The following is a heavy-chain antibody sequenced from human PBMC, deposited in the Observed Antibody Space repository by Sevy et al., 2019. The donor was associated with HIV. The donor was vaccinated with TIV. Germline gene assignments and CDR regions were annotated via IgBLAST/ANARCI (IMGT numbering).Heavy chain of an antibody. CDR1: GGSFSGYY. V-gene: IGHV4-34*01. J-gene: IGHJ4*02. CDR2: INHSGST. CDR3: ARGTMEDYDILTGGQGILDY. D-gene: IGHD3-9*01. Sequence: QSQTLSLTCAVYGGSFSGYYWSWIRQPPGKGLEWIGEINHSGSTNYNPSLKSRVTISVDTSKNQFSLKLSSVTAADTAVYYCARGTMEDYDILTGGQGILDYWGQGTLVTVSS.